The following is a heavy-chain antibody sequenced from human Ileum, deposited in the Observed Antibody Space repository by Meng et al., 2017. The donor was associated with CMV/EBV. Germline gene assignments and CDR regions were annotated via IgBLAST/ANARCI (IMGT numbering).Heavy chain of an antibody. V-gene: IGHV4-39*01. D-gene: IGHD1-26*01. CDR1: GGSISSSSYY. CDR2: IYYSGST. CDR3: ARHSGSSGFDY. J-gene: IGHJ4*02. Sequence: SETLSLTCTVSGGSISSSSYYWGWIGQPQGKGLEWIRSIYYSGSTYYNSSLKSRVTISVDTSKNQFSLKLSPVTAADTAVYYCARHSGSSGFDYWGQGTLVTVSS.